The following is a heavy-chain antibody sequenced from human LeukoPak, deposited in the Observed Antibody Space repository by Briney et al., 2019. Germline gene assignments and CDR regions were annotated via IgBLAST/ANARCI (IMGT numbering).Heavy chain of an antibody. V-gene: IGHV5-51*01. J-gene: IGHJ4*02. Sequence: GESLKISCKASGYSFNEYYIAWVRQMPGKGLEWMGIIYPGDSDIRYSPSFQGQVTISADKSITTAYLQWNSLKTSDSAMYYCARPSQLMVGTSIGLSDYWGQGTLVTVSS. CDR2: IYPGDSDI. CDR3: ARPSQLMVGTSIGLSDY. D-gene: IGHD2-8*01. CDR1: GYSFNEYY.